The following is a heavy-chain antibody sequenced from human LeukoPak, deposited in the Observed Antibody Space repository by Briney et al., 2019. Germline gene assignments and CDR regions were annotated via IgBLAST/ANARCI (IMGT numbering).Heavy chain of an antibody. J-gene: IGHJ4*02. D-gene: IGHD6-19*01. V-gene: IGHV3-21*01. Sequence: GGSLRLSCAASGFTFSSYSMNWVRQAPGKVLEWVSSISSSSSYIYYADSVKGRFTISRDNAKNSLYLQMNSLRAEDTAVYYCARDVAGTGARWGQGTLVTVSS. CDR2: ISSSSSYI. CDR3: ARDVAGTGAR. CDR1: GFTFSSYS.